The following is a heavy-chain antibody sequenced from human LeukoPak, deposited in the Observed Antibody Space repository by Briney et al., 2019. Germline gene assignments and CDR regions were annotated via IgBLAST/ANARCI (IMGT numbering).Heavy chain of an antibody. Sequence: GGSLRLSCAASGFTFNSYAMSWVRQAPGKGLEGVSAISGSGGSTFYADPVKGRFTISRDNSKNTLYLQMNSLRAEDTAVYYCAKDRRDGYTADAFDIWGEGTMVTVSS. CDR2: ISGSGGST. CDR3: AKDRRDGYTADAFDI. D-gene: IGHD5-24*01. J-gene: IGHJ3*02. CDR1: GFTFNSYA. V-gene: IGHV3-23*01.